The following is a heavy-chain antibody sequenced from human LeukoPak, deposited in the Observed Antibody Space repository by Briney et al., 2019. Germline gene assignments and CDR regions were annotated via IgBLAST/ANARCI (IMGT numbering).Heavy chain of an antibody. V-gene: IGHV3-23*01. CDR1: GFTFSSYA. D-gene: IGHD2-15*01. Sequence: GGSLRLSCAASGFTFSSYAMTWVRQAPGKGLEWFSAISNSGGNTYYADSVKGRFTISRDNSKNTLYLQMNSLRAEDTAVYYCAKDLREVTANQKLRQFDYWGQGTLVTVSS. J-gene: IGHJ4*02. CDR2: ISNSGGNT. CDR3: AKDLREVTANQKLRQFDY.